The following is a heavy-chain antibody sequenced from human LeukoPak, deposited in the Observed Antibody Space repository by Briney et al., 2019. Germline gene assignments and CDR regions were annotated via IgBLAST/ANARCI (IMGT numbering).Heavy chain of an antibody. Sequence: ASVKVSCKASGYTFIDYFIHWVRQAPGQGPEWMGWINPKSGSTNYAQNFQGWVTLTRDTSITTVYMDLSRLTSDDTAVYYCAKAPPGYDFWSDYLPFDYWGQGTLVTVSS. CDR3: AKAPPGYDFWSDYLPFDY. J-gene: IGHJ4*02. D-gene: IGHD3-3*01. CDR2: INPKSGST. V-gene: IGHV1-2*04. CDR1: GYTFIDYF.